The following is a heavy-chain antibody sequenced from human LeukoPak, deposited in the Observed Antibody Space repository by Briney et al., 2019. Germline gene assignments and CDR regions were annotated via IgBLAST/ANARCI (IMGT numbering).Heavy chain of an antibody. Sequence: SETLSLTCSVSGGSIDRTSYYWGWIRQPPGKGLEWIGNIFYTGSTNYSPSLESRVTIAIDTSNNRFTRTLSSVTAADAAVYYCARLSTAPDFDIWGQGTLVSVSS. CDR1: GGSIDRTSYY. CDR2: IFYTGST. D-gene: IGHD4-17*01. V-gene: IGHV4-39*02. J-gene: IGHJ4*02. CDR3: ARLSTAPDFDI.